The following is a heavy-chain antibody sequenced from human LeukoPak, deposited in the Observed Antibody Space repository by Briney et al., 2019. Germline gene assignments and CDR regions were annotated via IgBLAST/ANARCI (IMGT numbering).Heavy chain of an antibody. CDR3: ARRGKTSGDYWDYYYYGMDV. CDR2: IYPGDSDT. V-gene: IGHV5-51*01. Sequence: GESLKISCKGSGYSFTSYWIGWVRQIPGKGLEWMGIIYPGDSDTRYSPSFQGQVTISADKSISTAYLQWSSLKASDTAMYYCARRGKTSGDYWDYYYYGMDVWGQGTTVTVSS. CDR1: GYSFTSYW. D-gene: IGHD4-17*01. J-gene: IGHJ6*02.